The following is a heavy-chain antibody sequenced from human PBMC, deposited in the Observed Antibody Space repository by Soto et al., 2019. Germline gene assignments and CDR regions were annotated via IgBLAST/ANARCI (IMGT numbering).Heavy chain of an antibody. Sequence: SETLSLTCTVSGGSISSSSYYWGWIRQPPGKGLEWIGSIYYSGSTYYNPSLKSRVTISVDTSKNQFSLKLSSVTAADTAVYYCARRGAAVAGKTFDYWGQGTLVTVSS. CDR3: ARRGAAVAGKTFDY. CDR2: IYYSGST. CDR1: GGSISSSSYY. V-gene: IGHV4-39*01. J-gene: IGHJ4*02. D-gene: IGHD6-19*01.